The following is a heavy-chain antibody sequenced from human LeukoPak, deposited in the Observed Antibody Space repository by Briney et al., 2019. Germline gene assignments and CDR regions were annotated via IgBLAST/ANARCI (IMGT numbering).Heavy chain of an antibody. Sequence: GASVKVSCKASGYTFTSYYMHWVRQAPGQGLEWMGWISAYNGNTNYAQKLQGRVTMTTDTSTSTAYMELRSLRSDDTAVYYCAHSGDSSGWSTYDYWGQGTLVTVSS. CDR1: GYTFTSYY. J-gene: IGHJ4*02. CDR2: ISAYNGNT. V-gene: IGHV1-18*04. CDR3: AHSGDSSGWSTYDY. D-gene: IGHD6-19*01.